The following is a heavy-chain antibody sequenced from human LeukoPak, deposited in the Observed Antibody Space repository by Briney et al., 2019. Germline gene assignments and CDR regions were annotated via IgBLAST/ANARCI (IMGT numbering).Heavy chain of an antibody. J-gene: IGHJ4*02. V-gene: IGHV1-46*01. Sequence: ASVKVSCKASGYTFTSYYMHWVRQAHGQGLEWMGIINPSGGSTSYAQKFQGRVTMTRDTSTSTVYMELSSLRSEDTAVYYCARFTYYYGSGSPATLNYFDYWGQGTLVTVSS. CDR3: ARFTYYYGSGSPATLNYFDY. D-gene: IGHD3-10*01. CDR2: INPSGGST. CDR1: GYTFTSYY.